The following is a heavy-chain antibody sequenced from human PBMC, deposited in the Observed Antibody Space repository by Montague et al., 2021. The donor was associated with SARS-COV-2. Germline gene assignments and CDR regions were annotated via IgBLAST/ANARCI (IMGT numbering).Heavy chain of an antibody. J-gene: IGHJ5*02. CDR1: GGSISSYY. CDR3: ARRSLGYCSGGSCYSAFDP. CDR2: IYYSGST. Sequence: SETLSPTCTVSGGSISSYYWRWIRQPPGEGLEWIGYIYYSGSTNXNPSCKSRVTISVDTSKNQFSLKLSSVTAADTAVYYCARRSLGYCSGGSCYSAFDPWGQGTLVTVSS. V-gene: IGHV4-59*01. D-gene: IGHD2-15*01.